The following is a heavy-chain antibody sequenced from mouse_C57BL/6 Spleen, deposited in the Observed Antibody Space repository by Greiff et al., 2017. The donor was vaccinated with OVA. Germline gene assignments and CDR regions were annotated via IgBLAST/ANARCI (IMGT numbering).Heavy chain of an antibody. Sequence: QVQLQQPGAELVKPGASVKLSCKASGYTFTSYWMHWVKQRPGQGLEWIGMIHPNSGSTNYNEKFKSKATLTVDKSSSTAYMQLSSLTSEDTAVYYCAREAGLRRFAYWGQGTLVTVSA. J-gene: IGHJ3*01. D-gene: IGHD3-2*02. CDR3: AREAGLRRFAY. CDR2: IHPNSGST. CDR1: GYTFTSYW. V-gene: IGHV1-64*01.